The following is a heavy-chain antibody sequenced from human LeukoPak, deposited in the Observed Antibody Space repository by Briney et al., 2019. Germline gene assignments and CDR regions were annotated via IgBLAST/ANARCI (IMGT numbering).Heavy chain of an antibody. J-gene: IGHJ4*02. CDR3: ARHHPDSSGYYYSDY. D-gene: IGHD3-22*01. CDR2: ISAYNGNT. Sequence: ASVKVSCKASGYTFTGYGISWVRQAPGQGLEWMGWISAYNGNTNYAQKLQGRVTMTTDTSTSTAYMELRSLRSDDTAVYYCARHHPDSSGYYYSDYWGQGTLVTVSS. V-gene: IGHV1-18*01. CDR1: GYTFTGYG.